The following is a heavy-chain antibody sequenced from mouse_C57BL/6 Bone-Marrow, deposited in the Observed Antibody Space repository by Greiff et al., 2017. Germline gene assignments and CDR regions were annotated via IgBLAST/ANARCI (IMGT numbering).Heavy chain of an antibody. V-gene: IGHV1-82*01. CDR2: IYPGDGDT. Sequence: QVQLNQSGPELVKPGASVMIPCKAPGYAFSSSWLNWVKQRPGKGLEWIGRIYPGDGDTNYNGKFKGKAPLTADKSSSTGYRQLSGLTSEDSAVYVCAREDTVVLSYYFVYWGQGTTRTVAS. D-gene: IGHD1-1*01. CDR1: GYAFSSSW. J-gene: IGHJ2*01. CDR3: AREDTVVLSYYFVY.